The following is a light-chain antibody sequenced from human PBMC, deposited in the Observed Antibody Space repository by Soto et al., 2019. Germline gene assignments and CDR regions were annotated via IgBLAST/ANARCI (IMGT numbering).Light chain of an antibody. J-gene: IGKJ3*01. CDR3: QQYNNWPQT. CDR2: GAS. CDR1: QSVSSN. V-gene: IGKV3-15*01. Sequence: EIVMTQSPATLSVSPGERATISCRASQSVSSNLAWYQQKPGQAPRLLIYGASTRATGIPARFSGSGSGTEFTLTISSLQSEDFAVYYCQQYNNWPQTFGPGTKVDIK.